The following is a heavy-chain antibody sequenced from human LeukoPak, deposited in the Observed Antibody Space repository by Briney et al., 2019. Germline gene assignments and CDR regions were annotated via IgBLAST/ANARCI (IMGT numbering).Heavy chain of an antibody. V-gene: IGHV3-48*01. Sequence: PGGSLRLSCAASGFSFSSYTMNWVRQAPGKGLEWISYIDTTSTTTNYADSVRGRFTISRDNAKNSLYLQMDSLRAVDTALYYCARGLVVVAQYFQHWGQGTLVTVSS. D-gene: IGHD2-15*01. CDR2: IDTTSTTT. J-gene: IGHJ1*01. CDR1: GFSFSSYT. CDR3: ARGLVVVAQYFQH.